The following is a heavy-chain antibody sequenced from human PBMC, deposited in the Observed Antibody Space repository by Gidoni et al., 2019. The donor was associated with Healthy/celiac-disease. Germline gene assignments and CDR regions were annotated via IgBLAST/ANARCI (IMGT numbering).Heavy chain of an antibody. CDR1: GFTLGSYG. V-gene: IGHV3-33*01. J-gene: IGHJ4*02. Sequence: QVQLVESGGGVVQPGRSMRLSCAASGFTLGSYGMHWVRQAPGQGLEWVAVICYDGSNKYYADSLKGRFTISRDNSKNTLYLQMNSLRAEDTAVYYCARSSTYYYDSSGYYSFDYWGQGTLVTVSS. CDR3: ARSSTYYYDSSGYYSFDY. D-gene: IGHD3-22*01. CDR2: ICYDGSNK.